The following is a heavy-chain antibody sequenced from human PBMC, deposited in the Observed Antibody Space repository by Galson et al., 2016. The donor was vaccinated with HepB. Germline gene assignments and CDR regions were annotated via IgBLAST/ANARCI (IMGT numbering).Heavy chain of an antibody. Sequence: SLRLSCAASGFTFSSYSMNWVRQAPGKGLEWVSYISSTSTIYYADAVKGRFTISRDNAKDSLYLQMNSLRDEDTAVYYCAGDNHWGLDYYYGMDVWGQGTTVTVSS. CDR1: GFTFSSYS. CDR2: ISSTSTI. J-gene: IGHJ6*01. CDR3: AGDNHWGLDYYYGMDV. D-gene: IGHD7-27*01. V-gene: IGHV3-48*02.